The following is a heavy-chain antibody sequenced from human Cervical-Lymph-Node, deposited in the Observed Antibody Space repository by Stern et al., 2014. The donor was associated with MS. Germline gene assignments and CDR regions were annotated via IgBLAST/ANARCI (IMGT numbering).Heavy chain of an antibody. J-gene: IGHJ4*02. CDR3: ASAYSSSHYYFDY. V-gene: IGHV3-33*01. Sequence: VPLVESGGGVVQPGRSLRLSCAASGFSFSRYAMHWVRQAPGKGLEWVALIGVSGSNPCLADSVTGQFTISRDNFKNTLYLQMTSLRAEATAVYYCASAYSSSHYYFDYWGQGTLVTVSS. CDR1: GFSFSRYA. CDR2: IGVSGSNP. D-gene: IGHD6-13*01.